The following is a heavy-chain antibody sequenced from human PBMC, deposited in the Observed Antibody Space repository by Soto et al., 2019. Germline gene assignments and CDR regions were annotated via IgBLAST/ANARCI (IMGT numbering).Heavy chain of an antibody. V-gene: IGHV1-69*01. CDR3: ARSQGGSSSLDIYYYYYYGMDV. J-gene: IGHJ6*02. Sequence: QVQLVQSGAEVKKPGSSVKVSCKAPGGTFSSYAISWVRQAPGQGLEWMGGVIPIFGTAKYAQKFQGRVTITADESTSTGYMELRSLRSDDTAVYYCARSQGGSSSLDIYYYYYYGMDVWGPGTTVTVAS. CDR2: VIPIFGTA. D-gene: IGHD2-15*01. CDR1: GGTFSSYA.